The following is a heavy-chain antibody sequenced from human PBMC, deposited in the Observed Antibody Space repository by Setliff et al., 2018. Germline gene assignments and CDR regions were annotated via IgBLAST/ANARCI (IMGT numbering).Heavy chain of an antibody. D-gene: IGHD6-19*01. CDR1: GFSISSGGYY. V-gene: IGHV4-31*11. J-gene: IGHJ4*02. CDR3: ARGRAGHSGH. CDR2: IYYSGSTS. Sequence: PSETLSLTCAVSGFSISSGGYYWSWIRQHPGKGLEWIGYIYYSGSTSYYNPSLKSRVTISVDTSKNQFSLKLSSVTAADTAVYYCARGRAGHSGHWGQGTLVTVSS.